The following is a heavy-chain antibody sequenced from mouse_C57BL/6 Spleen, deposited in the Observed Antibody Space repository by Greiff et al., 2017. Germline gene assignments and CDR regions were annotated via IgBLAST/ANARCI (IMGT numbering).Heavy chain of an antibody. CDR2: ISYDGSN. Sequence: ESGPGLVKPSQSLSLTCSVTGYSITSGYYWNWVRQFPGNKLEWMGYISYDGSNNYNPSLKNRISITRDTSKNQFFLKLNSVTTEDTATYYCARRGYSNYEFAYWGQGTLVTVSA. CDR1: GYSITSGYY. CDR3: ARRGYSNYEFAY. J-gene: IGHJ3*01. V-gene: IGHV3-6*01. D-gene: IGHD2-5*01.